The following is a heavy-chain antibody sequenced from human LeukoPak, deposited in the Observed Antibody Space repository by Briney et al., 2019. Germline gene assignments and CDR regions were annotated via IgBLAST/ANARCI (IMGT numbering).Heavy chain of an antibody. D-gene: IGHD2-2*02. CDR1: GFTFDDYA. CDR2: ISWNSGSI. V-gene: IGHV3-9*01. CDR3: AKDSWRCSSTSCYTGDDAFDI. J-gene: IGHJ3*02. Sequence: GRSLRLSCAASGFTFDDYAMHWVRQAPGKGLEWVSGISWNSGSIGYADSVKGRFTISRDNAKNSLYLQMNSLRAEDTALYYCAKDSWRCSSTSCYTGDDAFDIWGQGTVVTVSS.